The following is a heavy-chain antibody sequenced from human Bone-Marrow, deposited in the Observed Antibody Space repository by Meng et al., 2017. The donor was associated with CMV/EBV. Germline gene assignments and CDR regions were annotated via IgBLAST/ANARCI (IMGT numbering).Heavy chain of an antibody. D-gene: IGHD3-10*01. Sequence: GGSLRLSCAASEFTFSKSWMSWVRQAPGKGLEWVANIKEDGSEKFYADSAKGRFTISRDNAKSSLFLEMNSLRAEDTAVYYCVRVSGTSSQYRPMDVWGQGTTVTVSS. V-gene: IGHV3-7*01. CDR2: IKEDGSEK. CDR1: EFTFSKSW. J-gene: IGHJ6*02. CDR3: VRVSGTSSQYRPMDV.